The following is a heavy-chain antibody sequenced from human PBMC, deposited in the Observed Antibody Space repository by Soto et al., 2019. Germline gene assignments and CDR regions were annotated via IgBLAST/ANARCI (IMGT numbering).Heavy chain of an antibody. Sequence: GPSVKVSCKASGGTFSSYAISWVRQAPGQGLEWMGGIIPIFGTANYAQKFQGRVTITADKSTSTAYMELSSLRSEDTAVYYCARGRAGLPGRYYGMDVWGQGTTVTVSS. CDR2: IIPIFGTA. CDR3: ARGRAGLPGRYYGMDV. J-gene: IGHJ6*02. V-gene: IGHV1-69*06. D-gene: IGHD3-10*01. CDR1: GGTFSSYA.